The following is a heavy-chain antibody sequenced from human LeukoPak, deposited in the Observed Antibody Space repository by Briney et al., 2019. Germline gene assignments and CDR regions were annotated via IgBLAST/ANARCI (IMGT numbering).Heavy chain of an antibody. Sequence: GGSLRLSCAASGFTFSTYWMSWVRQAPGKGLEWVANIKQDGSEKDYVDSVKGRFTISRDNAKNSLYLQMNSLRVEDTVVYYCGRHGGAFEIWGQGTMVTVSS. CDR3: GRHGGAFEI. CDR2: IKQDGSEK. J-gene: IGHJ3*02. V-gene: IGHV3-7*01. CDR1: GFTFSTYW.